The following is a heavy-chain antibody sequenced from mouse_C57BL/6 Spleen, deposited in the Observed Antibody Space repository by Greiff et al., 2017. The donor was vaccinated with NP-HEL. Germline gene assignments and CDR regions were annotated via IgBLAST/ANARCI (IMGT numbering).Heavy chain of an antibody. V-gene: IGHV5-12*01. CDR3: ARQGDYYYFDY. Sequence: EVQGVESGGGLVQPGGSLKLSCAASGFTFSDYYMYWVRQTPEKRLEWVAYISNGGGSTYYPDTVKGRFTISRDNAKNTLYLQMSRLKSEDTAMYYCARQGDYYYFDYWGQGTTLTVSS. D-gene: IGHD1-1*01. J-gene: IGHJ2*01. CDR1: GFTFSDYY. CDR2: ISNGGGST.